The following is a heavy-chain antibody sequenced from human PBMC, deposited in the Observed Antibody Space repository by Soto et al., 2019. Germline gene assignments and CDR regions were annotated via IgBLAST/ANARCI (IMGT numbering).Heavy chain of an antibody. CDR2: INHSGST. CDR1: GGSFSGYY. CDR3: ARDKSTGLFDY. V-gene: IGHV4-34*01. J-gene: IGHJ4*02. D-gene: IGHD2-8*02. Sequence: QVQLQQLGAGLLKPSETLSLTCAVYGGSFSGYYWTWIRQPPGTGLEWIGEINHSGSTNYNPSLKSRVTMSVDTSSNQFSLKLTSVTAADTAVYYCARDKSTGLFDYWGQGTLVTVSS.